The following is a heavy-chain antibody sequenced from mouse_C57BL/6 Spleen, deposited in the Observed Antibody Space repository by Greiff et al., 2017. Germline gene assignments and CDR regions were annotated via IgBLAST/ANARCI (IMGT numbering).Heavy chain of an antibody. J-gene: IGHJ2*01. CDR2: ISSGGDYI. D-gene: IGHD1-1*01. CDR1: GFTFSSYA. Sequence: VVESGEGLVKPGGSLKLSCAASGFTFSSYAMSWVRQTPEKRLEWVAYISSGGDYIYYADTVKGRFTISRDNAKNTLYLQMSSLKAEDTAMYYGTRGTVLRSCDYGGQGTTLTVSS. V-gene: IGHV5-9-1*02. CDR3: TRGTVLRSCDY.